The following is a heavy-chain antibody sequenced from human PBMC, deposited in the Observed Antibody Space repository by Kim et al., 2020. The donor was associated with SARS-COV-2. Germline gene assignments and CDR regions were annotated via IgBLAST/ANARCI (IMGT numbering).Heavy chain of an antibody. J-gene: IGHJ4*02. CDR1: GFTFSSHW. CDR2: INSDGTST. V-gene: IGHV3-74*01. Sequence: GGSLRLSCAASGFTFSSHWILWVRQTPGKGLVWVSRINSDGTSTAYADSVKGRFTISRDNAKNTLYLQMNSLRVEDTAIYYCARGGEVSRPSGSFGDCWGRGTLVTVSS. D-gene: IGHD1-26*01. CDR3: ARGGEVSRPSGSFGDC.